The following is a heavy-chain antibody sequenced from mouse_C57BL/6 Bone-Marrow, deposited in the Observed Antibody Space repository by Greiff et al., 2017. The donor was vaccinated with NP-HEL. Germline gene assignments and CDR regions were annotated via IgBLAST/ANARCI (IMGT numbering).Heavy chain of an antibody. V-gene: IGHV5-15*04. CDR1: GFTFSDYG. CDR3: ARHDYDGYSTFYYAMDY. D-gene: IGHD2-3*01. Sequence: EVKLVESGGGLVQPGGSLKLSCAASGFTFSDYGMAWVRQAPRTGPEWVAFISNLAYSIYYADTVTGRFTISRENAKNTLYLEMSSLRSEDTAMYYCARHDYDGYSTFYYAMDYWGQGTSVTVSS. CDR2: ISNLAYSI. J-gene: IGHJ4*01.